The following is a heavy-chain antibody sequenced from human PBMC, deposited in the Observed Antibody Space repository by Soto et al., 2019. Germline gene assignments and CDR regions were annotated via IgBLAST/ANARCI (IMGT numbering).Heavy chain of an antibody. CDR2: IIPILDIA. Sequence: QVQLVQSGAEVKKPGSSVKVSCKASGGTFSSYIINWVRQAPGQGLEWMGRIIPILDIADYAQKFQGRVTITADKSTSTAYMELRSLRSEDTAVYYCARAEYISGWPVGSWGQGTLVTVPS. J-gene: IGHJ4*02. V-gene: IGHV1-69*02. CDR3: ARAEYISGWPVGS. CDR1: GGTFSSYI. D-gene: IGHD6-19*01.